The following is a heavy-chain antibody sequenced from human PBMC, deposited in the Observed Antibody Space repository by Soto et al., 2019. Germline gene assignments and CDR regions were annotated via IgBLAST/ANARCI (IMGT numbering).Heavy chain of an antibody. V-gene: IGHV1-58*02. J-gene: IGHJ3*02. CDR2: IVVGSGNT. Sequence: ASVKVSCKASGFTFTSSAMQWVRQARGQRLEWIGWIVVGSGNTNYAQKFQERVTITRDMSTSTAYMELSSLRSEDTAVYYCASDHRFHTREVDICGQGTMVTVSS. D-gene: IGHD1-26*01. CDR1: GFTFTSSA. CDR3: ASDHRFHTREVDI.